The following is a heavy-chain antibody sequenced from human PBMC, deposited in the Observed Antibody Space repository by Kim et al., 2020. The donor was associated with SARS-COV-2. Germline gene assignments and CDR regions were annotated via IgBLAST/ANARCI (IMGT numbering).Heavy chain of an antibody. V-gene: IGHV3-11*05. CDR3: ARDGAGFDY. CDR2: SYT. D-gene: IGHD4-17*01. J-gene: IGHJ4*02. Sequence: SYTNYADSVKGRFTISRDNAKNSLYLQMNSLRAEDTAVYYCARDGAGFDYWGQGTLVTVSS.